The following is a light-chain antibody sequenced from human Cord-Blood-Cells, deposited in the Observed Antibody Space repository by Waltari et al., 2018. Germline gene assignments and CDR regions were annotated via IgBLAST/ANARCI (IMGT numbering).Light chain of an antibody. CDR1: QSVLYSSNNKNY. J-gene: IGKJ1*01. V-gene: IGKV4-1*01. Sequence: DIVMTKSPDPLAVSLGERATINCKSSQSVLYSSNNKNYLVWYQQKPGQPPKLLIYWASTRESGVPDRFSGSGSGTDFTLTISSLQAEDVAVYYCQQYYSTPQTFGQGTKVEIK. CDR3: QQYYSTPQT. CDR2: WAS.